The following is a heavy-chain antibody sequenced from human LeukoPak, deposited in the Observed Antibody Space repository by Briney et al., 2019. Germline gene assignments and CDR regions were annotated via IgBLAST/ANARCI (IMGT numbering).Heavy chain of an antibody. CDR3: ARVLWELLGRGGSYYFDY. V-gene: IGHV3-53*01. J-gene: IGHJ4*02. CDR2: ISSGGST. CDR1: GFTVSSNY. D-gene: IGHD1-26*01. Sequence: PGGSLRLSCAASGFTVSSNYMSWVRPAPGKGLEWVSLISSGGSTYYADSLKGRFTISRDNSKNTLYLQMNSLRAEDTAVYYCARVLWELLGRGGSYYFDYWGQGTLVTVSS.